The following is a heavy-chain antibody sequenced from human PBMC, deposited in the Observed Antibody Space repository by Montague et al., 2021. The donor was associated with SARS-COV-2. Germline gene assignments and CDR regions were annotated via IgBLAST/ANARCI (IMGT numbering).Heavy chain of an antibody. CDR1: GFTFSSYA. CDR3: ARDFYGMDV. Sequence: SLSLSCAASGFTFSSYAMYWVRQAPGKGLEWVAVISYDGSNKYYADSVKGRFTISRDNSKNTLYLQMNSLRAEDTAVYYCARDFYGMDVWGQGTTVTVSS. V-gene: IGHV3-30*04. J-gene: IGHJ6*02. CDR2: ISYDGSNK.